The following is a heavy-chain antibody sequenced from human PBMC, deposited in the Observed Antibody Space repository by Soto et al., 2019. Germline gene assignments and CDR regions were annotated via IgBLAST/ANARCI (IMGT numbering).Heavy chain of an antibody. Sequence: SVKVSCKASGGTFSSYAISWVRQAPGQGLEWMGGVIPIFGTANYAQKFQGRVTITADESTSTAYMELSSLRSEDTAVYYCARDLAYCGGDCYYLNWFDPWGQGTLVTVSS. J-gene: IGHJ5*02. V-gene: IGHV1-69*13. CDR3: ARDLAYCGGDCYYLNWFDP. CDR1: GGTFSSYA. CDR2: VIPIFGTA. D-gene: IGHD2-21*02.